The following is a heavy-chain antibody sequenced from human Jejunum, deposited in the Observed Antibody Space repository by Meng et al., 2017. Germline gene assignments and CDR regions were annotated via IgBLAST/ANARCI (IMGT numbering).Heavy chain of an antibody. Sequence: SETLSLTCTVSGGSISSGSYYWSWIRQPAGKGLEWIGRNYTSGSTNYNPSLKSRVTISVDTSRNQFSLMLSSVTAADTAVYYCARDRQDSSGWYGTFDYWGQGTLVTVSS. D-gene: IGHD6-19*01. CDR1: GGSISSGSYY. CDR2: NYTSGST. CDR3: ARDRQDSSGWYGTFDY. J-gene: IGHJ4*02. V-gene: IGHV4-61*02.